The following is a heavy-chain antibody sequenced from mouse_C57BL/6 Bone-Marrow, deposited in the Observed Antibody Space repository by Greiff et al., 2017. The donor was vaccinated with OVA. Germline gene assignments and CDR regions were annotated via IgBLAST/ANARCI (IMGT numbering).Heavy chain of an antibody. Sequence: EVQLVESGGGLVQPGGSLKLSCAASGFTFSDYYMYWVRQTPEKRLEWVAYISNGGGSTYYPDTVKGRFTISRDNAKNTLYLQMSRLKSEDTAMYYCARRGTEGDFDYWGQGTTLTVSS. CDR1: GFTFSDYY. J-gene: IGHJ2*01. CDR2: ISNGGGST. V-gene: IGHV5-12*01. CDR3: ARRGTEGDFDY. D-gene: IGHD3-3*01.